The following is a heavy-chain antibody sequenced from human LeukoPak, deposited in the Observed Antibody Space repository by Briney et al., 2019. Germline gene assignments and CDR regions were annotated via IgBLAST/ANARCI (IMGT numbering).Heavy chain of an antibody. Sequence: SGPTLVNPTQTLTLTCTFSWMSLSTSGVGVGWIRQPPVKPLEWPALIYWDEEKRYSPSLNSRITITKETSKNQVVLTMTNMDPVDTVRYYCAHRRHGYCGTACYFLDRRGEGSLVA. CDR1: WMSLSTSGVG. CDR3: AHRRHGYCGTACYFLDR. J-gene: IGHJ5*02. D-gene: IGHD2-21*02. CDR2: IYWDEEK. V-gene: IGHV2-5*02.